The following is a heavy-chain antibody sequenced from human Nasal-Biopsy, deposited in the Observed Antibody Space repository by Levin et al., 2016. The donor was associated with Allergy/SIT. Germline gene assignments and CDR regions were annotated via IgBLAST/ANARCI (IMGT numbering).Heavy chain of an antibody. CDR3: ARDDYYYLDV. CDR2: MYYSGTT. Sequence: SETLSLTCTVSGDSMSSYYWNWIRRSPGKGLEWIGYMYYSGTTNYNPSLKSRATISVDTSKNQLSLKLNSVTAADTAVYYCARDDYYYLDVWGKGTSVTVSS. CDR1: GDSMSSYY. V-gene: IGHV4-59*01. J-gene: IGHJ6*03.